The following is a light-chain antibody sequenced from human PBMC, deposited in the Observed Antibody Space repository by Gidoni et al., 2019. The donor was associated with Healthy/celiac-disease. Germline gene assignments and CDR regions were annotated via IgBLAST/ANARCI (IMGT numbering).Light chain of an antibody. CDR1: SSNIGSNT. Sequence: QSVLTQPPSASGTPGQRATISCSGSSSNIGSNTVNWYQQLPGTAPKLLIYSITQRPSGVPVRFSGSQSGTSASLAISGLQSEDEADYYCAAWDDSLNGWVFGGGTKLTVL. CDR2: SIT. V-gene: IGLV1-44*01. J-gene: IGLJ3*02. CDR3: AAWDDSLNGWV.